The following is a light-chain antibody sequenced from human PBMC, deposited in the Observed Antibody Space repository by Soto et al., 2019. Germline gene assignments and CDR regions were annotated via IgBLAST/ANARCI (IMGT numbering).Light chain of an antibody. V-gene: IGKV3-20*01. Sequence: EIVLTQSPGTLSLSPGERATLSCRASQSVDSSFLGWHQQKPGQAPRLLIYGTSSRATGIPDRFSGSGSGTDFTLTISRLEPEDFAMFYCQQYGSSITFGQGTRLEIK. CDR1: QSVDSSF. CDR3: QQYGSSIT. J-gene: IGKJ5*01. CDR2: GTS.